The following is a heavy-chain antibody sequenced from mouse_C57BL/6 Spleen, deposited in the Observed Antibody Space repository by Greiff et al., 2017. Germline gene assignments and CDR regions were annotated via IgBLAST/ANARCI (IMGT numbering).Heavy chain of an antibody. CDR3: ARKDYSSSYYFDY. V-gene: IGHV5-17*01. Sequence: EVNLVESGGGLVKPGGSLKLSCAASGFTFSDYGMHWVRQAPEKGLEWVAYISSGSSTIYYADTVKGRFTISRDNAKNTLFLQMTSLRSEDTAMYYCARKDYSSSYYFDYWGQGTTLTVSS. CDR1: GFTFSDYG. D-gene: IGHD2-12*01. CDR2: ISSGSSTI. J-gene: IGHJ2*01.